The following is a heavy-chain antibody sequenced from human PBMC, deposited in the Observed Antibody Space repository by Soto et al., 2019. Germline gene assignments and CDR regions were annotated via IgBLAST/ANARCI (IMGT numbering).Heavy chain of an antibody. CDR2: IYSGGST. V-gene: IGHV3-53*01. D-gene: IGHD2-15*01. CDR3: ARTLPRKWSHYYYYYYGMDV. Sequence: PGGSLRLSCAASGFTVSSNYMSWVRQAPGKGLEWVSVIYSGGSTYYADSVKGRFTISRDNSKNTLYLQMNSLRAEDTAVYYCARTLPRKWSHYYYYYYGMDVWGQGTTVTVSS. J-gene: IGHJ6*02. CDR1: GFTVSSNY.